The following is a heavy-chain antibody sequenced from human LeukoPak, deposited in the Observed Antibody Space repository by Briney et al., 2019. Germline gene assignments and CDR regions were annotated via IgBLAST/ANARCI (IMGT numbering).Heavy chain of an antibody. CDR3: ARERSSNWYFDL. J-gene: IGHJ2*01. D-gene: IGHD6-13*01. Sequence: GESLKISCKGSGYSFTNYWISWVRQMPGKGLEWMGRIDPSDSYTNYSPSFQGHVTISADKSITTAYLQWSSLSASDTAMHYCARERSSNWYFDLWGRGTLVTVSS. V-gene: IGHV5-10-1*01. CDR1: GYSFTNYW. CDR2: IDPSDSYT.